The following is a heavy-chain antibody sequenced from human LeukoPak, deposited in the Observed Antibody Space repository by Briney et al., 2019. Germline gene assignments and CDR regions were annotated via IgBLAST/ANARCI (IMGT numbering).Heavy chain of an antibody. CDR3: ARETAAAKVDP. J-gene: IGHJ5*02. Sequence: SQTLSLTCTVSGGSISSGDYYWSWIRQPPGKGLEWIGYIYYSGGTYYNPSLKSRVAISVHTSKNQFSLKLSSVTAADTAVYYCARETAAAKVDPWGQGTLVTVSS. V-gene: IGHV4-30-4*08. D-gene: IGHD2-2*01. CDR2: IYYSGGT. CDR1: GGSISSGDYY.